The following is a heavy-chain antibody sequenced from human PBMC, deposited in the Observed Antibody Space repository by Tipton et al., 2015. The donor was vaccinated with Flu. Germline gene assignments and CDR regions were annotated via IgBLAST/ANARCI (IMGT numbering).Heavy chain of an antibody. J-gene: IGHJ3*01. Sequence: SLRLSCEGFGFGFRNYGMYWVRQAPGKGLEWVAYVWNDGTKEKYAESVKGRFTISRDNSKNTLNLQMDSLRPEDTAIYYCAKDLTRAFHDWGQGTVVTVSS. D-gene: IGHD3-9*01. CDR2: VWNDGTKE. CDR1: GFGFRNYG. V-gene: IGHV3-33*06. CDR3: AKDLTRAFHD.